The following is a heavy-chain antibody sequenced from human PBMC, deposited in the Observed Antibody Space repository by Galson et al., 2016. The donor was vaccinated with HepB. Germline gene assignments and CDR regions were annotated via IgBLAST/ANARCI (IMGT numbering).Heavy chain of an antibody. Sequence: SLRLSCAASGFTISSYGIHWVRQVPGKALEWVALIWHDGSNKFYADSVKGRFTTSRDNSKNTLYLQMNSLTVEDTAVYYCARHRFCSNTRCYGWLDPWGQGTRVTASS. V-gene: IGHV3-33*08. CDR2: IWHDGSNK. CDR3: ARHRFCSNTRCYGWLDP. D-gene: IGHD2-2*01. J-gene: IGHJ5*02. CDR1: GFTISSYG.